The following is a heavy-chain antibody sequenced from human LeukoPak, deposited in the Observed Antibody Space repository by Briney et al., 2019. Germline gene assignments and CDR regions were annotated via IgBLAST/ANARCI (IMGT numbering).Heavy chain of an antibody. CDR3: AAGRIAVAGYYYYYGMDV. CDR1: GGTFSSYA. V-gene: IGHV1-69*13. J-gene: IGHJ6*02. D-gene: IGHD6-19*01. Sequence: ASVKVSCKASGGTFSSYAISWVRQAPGQGLEWMGGIIPIFGTANYAQKFQGRVTITADESTSTAYMELSSLRSEDTAVYYCAAGRIAVAGYYYYYGMDVWGQGTTATVSS. CDR2: IIPIFGTA.